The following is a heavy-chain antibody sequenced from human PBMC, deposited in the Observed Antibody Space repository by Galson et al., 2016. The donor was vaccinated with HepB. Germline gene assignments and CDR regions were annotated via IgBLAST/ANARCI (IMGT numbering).Heavy chain of an antibody. CDR3: AKAGTVAAAEY. CDR1: GFTFGSFT. Sequence: SLRLSCAASGFTFGSFTMTWVRQAPGKGLEWVSTISSTSKYIDYADSVKGRFTVSRDNAKGSVSLQMNSLRAEDTAVYYCAKAGTVAAAEYWGQGTLVTVSS. V-gene: IGHV3-21*01. D-gene: IGHD6-19*01. CDR2: ISSTSKYI. J-gene: IGHJ4*02.